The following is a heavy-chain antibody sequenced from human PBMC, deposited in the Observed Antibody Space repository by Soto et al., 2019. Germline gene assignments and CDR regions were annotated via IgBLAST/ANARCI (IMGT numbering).Heavy chain of an antibody. Sequence: PGGSLRLSCAASGFTFSSYWMSWVRQAPGKGLEWVANIKQDGSEKYYVDSVKGRFTISRDNAKNSLYLQMNSLRAEDTAVYYCARGKEGYSSSWYYFDYWGQGTLVTVSS. CDR2: IKQDGSEK. V-gene: IGHV3-7*03. CDR3: ARGKEGYSSSWYYFDY. D-gene: IGHD6-13*01. J-gene: IGHJ4*02. CDR1: GFTFSSYW.